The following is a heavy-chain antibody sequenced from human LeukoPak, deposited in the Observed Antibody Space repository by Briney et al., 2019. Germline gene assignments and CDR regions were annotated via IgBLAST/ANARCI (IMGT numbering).Heavy chain of an antibody. CDR2: INHSGSS. D-gene: IGHD6-19*01. CDR1: GGSFSGYY. CDR3: ANIAVAGT. V-gene: IGHV4-34*01. Sequence: SETLSLTCAVYGGSFSGYYWSWIRHPPEKGLEWIEEINHSGSSNYNPSLKSRVTISVDTTKNQCALKLSSVTAADTAVYYCANIAVAGTWGQGTLVTVSS. J-gene: IGHJ5*02.